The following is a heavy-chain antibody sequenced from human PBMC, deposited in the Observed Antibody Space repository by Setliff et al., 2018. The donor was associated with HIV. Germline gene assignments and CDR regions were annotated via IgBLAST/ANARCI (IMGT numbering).Heavy chain of an antibody. J-gene: IGHJ4*02. Sequence: PGGSLRLSCAASGFTFSNYEMNWVRQAPGKGLDWVSYISSSGSTTYYADSVKGRFTISRDNAKNSLYLEMNSLTAEDTAVYYCAREEPFWNGYYYTYYFDSWGQGTLVTVS. CDR3: AREEPFWNGYYYTYYFDS. D-gene: IGHD3-3*01. CDR2: ISSSGSTT. CDR1: GFTFSNYE. V-gene: IGHV3-48*03.